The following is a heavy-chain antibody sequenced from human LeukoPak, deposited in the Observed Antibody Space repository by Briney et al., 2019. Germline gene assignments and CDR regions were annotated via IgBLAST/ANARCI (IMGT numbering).Heavy chain of an antibody. Sequence: PSETLSLTCTVSGGSISSSSYYWGWIRQPPGKGLEWIGSIYYSGSTNYNPSLKSRVTISVDTSKNQFSLKLSSVTAADTAVYYCARGIVGATPAHFDYWGQGTLVTVSS. J-gene: IGHJ4*02. V-gene: IGHV4-39*07. CDR2: IYYSGST. CDR3: ARGIVGATPAHFDY. D-gene: IGHD1-26*01. CDR1: GGSISSSSYY.